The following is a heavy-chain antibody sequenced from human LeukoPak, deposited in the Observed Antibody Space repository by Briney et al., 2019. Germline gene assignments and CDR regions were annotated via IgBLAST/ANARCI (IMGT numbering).Heavy chain of an antibody. J-gene: IGHJ4*02. CDR1: GGSISSSSYY. D-gene: IGHD5-24*01. Sequence: PSETLSRTCTVSGGSISSSSYYWGWIRQPPGKGLEWIGSIYYSGSTYYNPSLKSRVTISVDTSKNQFSLKLSSVTAADTAVYYCAREAREMGYMMHYWGQGTLVTVSS. CDR3: AREAREMGYMMHY. CDR2: IYYSGST. V-gene: IGHV4-39*02.